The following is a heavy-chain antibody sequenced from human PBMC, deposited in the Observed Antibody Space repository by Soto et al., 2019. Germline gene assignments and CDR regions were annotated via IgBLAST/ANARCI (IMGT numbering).Heavy chain of an antibody. CDR2: ISNSGGTT. Sequence: EVQLLESGGGLVQPGGSLRLSCAASGFSFSSYAMSWARQAPGKGLEWVSVISNSGGTTFYADSVKGRFTISRDNFKNTVFLQMRSLRAEDTAVYYCAKYVAVAGTALYGMDVWGQGTTVTVSS. J-gene: IGHJ6*02. V-gene: IGHV3-23*01. CDR3: AKYVAVAGTALYGMDV. CDR1: GFSFSSYA. D-gene: IGHD6-19*01.